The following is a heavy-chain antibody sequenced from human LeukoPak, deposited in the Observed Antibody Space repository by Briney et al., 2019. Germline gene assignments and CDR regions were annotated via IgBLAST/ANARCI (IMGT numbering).Heavy chain of an antibody. CDR2: IWYDGSNK. V-gene: IGHV3-33*06. CDR1: AFTFSSYA. D-gene: IGHD3-10*01. J-gene: IGHJ4*02. CDR3: AKDLSPDPLWPKPDY. Sequence: GRSLRLSCAASAFTFSSYAMHWVRQAPGKGLEWVAVIWYDGSNKYYAASVKGRFTIYRDNSKNTLYLQMNSLSAEDTAVYFCAKDLSPDPLWPKPDYWGQGTLVTVSS.